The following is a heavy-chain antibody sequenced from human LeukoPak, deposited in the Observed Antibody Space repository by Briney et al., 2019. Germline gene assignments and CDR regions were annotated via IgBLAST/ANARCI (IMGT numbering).Heavy chain of an antibody. CDR1: GFTFSSYA. D-gene: IGHD3-3*01. J-gene: IGHJ4*02. V-gene: IGHV3-23*01. Sequence: GGSLRLSCAASGFTFSSYAMGWVRQAPGKGLEWVSAISGSGGSTYYADSVKGRFTISRDNSKNTLYLQMNSLRAEDTAVYYCARGVATYDFWNGYVWGQGTLVTVSS. CDR2: ISGSGGST. CDR3: ARGVATYDFWNGYV.